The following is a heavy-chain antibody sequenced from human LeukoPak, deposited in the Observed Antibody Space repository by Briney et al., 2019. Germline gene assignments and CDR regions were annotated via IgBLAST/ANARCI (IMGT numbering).Heavy chain of an antibody. CDR2: ISASGGST. CDR3: AKELKMAVVGTVAFDI. D-gene: IGHD5-24*01. J-gene: IGHJ3*02. Sequence: GRSLRLSCAASGLTFSSCAMSWVRQAPGKGLEWVSAISASGGSTYYADSVKGRFTISRDNSKNTLYLQMNSLRAEDTAVYYCAKELKMAVVGTVAFDIWGQGTKVTV. CDR1: GLTFSSCA. V-gene: IGHV3-23*01.